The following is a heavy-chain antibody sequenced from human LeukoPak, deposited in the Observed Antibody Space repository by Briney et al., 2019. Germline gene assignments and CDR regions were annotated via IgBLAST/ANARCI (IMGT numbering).Heavy chain of an antibody. V-gene: IGHV3-64D*06. CDR3: VKEEQQLDPYYFDY. CDR2: ISSNGGST. D-gene: IGHD6-13*01. J-gene: IGHJ4*02. CDR1: GFTFSSYA. Sequence: PGGSLRPSCSASGFTFSSYAMHWVRQAPGKGLEYVSAISSNGGSTYYADSVKGRFTISRDNSKNTLYLQMSSLRAEDTAVYYCVKEEQQLDPYYFDYWGQGTLVTVSS.